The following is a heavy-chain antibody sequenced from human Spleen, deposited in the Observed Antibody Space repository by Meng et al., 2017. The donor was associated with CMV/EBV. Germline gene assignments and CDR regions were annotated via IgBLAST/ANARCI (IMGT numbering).Heavy chain of an antibody. CDR3: ARDQAEYCSSTSCYTAMDV. Sequence: GGSLRLSCTASGFTFSSYSMNWVRQAPGKGLEWVSSISSSSSYIYYADSVKGRFTISRDNAKNSLYLQMNSLRAEDTAVYYCARDQAEYCSSTSCYTAMDVWGQGTTVTVSS. CDR2: ISSSSSYI. CDR1: GFTFSSYS. D-gene: IGHD2-2*02. J-gene: IGHJ6*02. V-gene: IGHV3-21*01.